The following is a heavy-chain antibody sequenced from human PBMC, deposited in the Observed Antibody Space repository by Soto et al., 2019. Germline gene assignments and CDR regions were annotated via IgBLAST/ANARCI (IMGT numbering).Heavy chain of an antibody. CDR3: AKDPRVGGYYYGMDV. Sequence: GGSLRLSSAASGFTFSSYGMHWVGQAPGKGLEWVAVISYDGSNKYYADSVKGRFTISRDNSKNTLYLQMNSLRAEDTAVYYCAKDPRVGGYYYGMDVWGQATTVTVSS. D-gene: IGHD2-15*01. J-gene: IGHJ6*02. V-gene: IGHV3-30*18. CDR2: ISYDGSNK. CDR1: GFTFSSYG.